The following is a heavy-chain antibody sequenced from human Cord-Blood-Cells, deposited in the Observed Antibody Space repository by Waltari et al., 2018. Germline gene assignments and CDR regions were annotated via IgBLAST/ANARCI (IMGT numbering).Heavy chain of an antibody. CDR2: ISSSSSYI. CDR3: ARDSTAAARPYPYYYYGMDV. CDR1: GFTFSSYS. Sequence: EVQLVESGGGLVKPGGSLRLSCAASGFTFSSYSMNWVRQAPGKGLEWVSSISSSSSYIYYADPVKGRFTISRDNAKNSLYLQMNSLRAEDTAVYYCARDSTAAARPYPYYYYGMDVWGQGTTVTVSS. V-gene: IGHV3-21*01. D-gene: IGHD6-13*01. J-gene: IGHJ6*02.